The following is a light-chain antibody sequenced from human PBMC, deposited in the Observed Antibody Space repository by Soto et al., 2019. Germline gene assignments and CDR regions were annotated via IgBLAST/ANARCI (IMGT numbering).Light chain of an antibody. CDR2: DND. CDR3: GTWDSSLSAVV. CDR1: SSNIGNNY. V-gene: IGLV1-51*01. Sequence: QSVLTQPPSVSAAPGQKVTISCSASSSNIGNNYVSWYQQLPGTAPKLLIYDNDKRPPGIPDRFSGSKSGTSATLGITGLQTGDEADYYCGTWDSSLSAVVFGGGTKLTVL. J-gene: IGLJ2*01.